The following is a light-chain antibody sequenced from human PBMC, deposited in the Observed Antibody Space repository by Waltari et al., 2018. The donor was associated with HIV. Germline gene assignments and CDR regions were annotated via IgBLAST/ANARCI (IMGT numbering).Light chain of an antibody. V-gene: IGLV2-11*01. CDR2: DVS. CDR3: CSYAGSYTWV. Sequence: QSALTQPRSVSGSPGQSVTISCTGTSSDVGAYNYVSWYQHHPSKAPKLIIFDVSKRPSRVPDRFSGSKSGNTASLTISGLQAEDEADYYCCSYAGSYTWVFGGGTKLTVL. J-gene: IGLJ3*02. CDR1: SSDVGAYNY.